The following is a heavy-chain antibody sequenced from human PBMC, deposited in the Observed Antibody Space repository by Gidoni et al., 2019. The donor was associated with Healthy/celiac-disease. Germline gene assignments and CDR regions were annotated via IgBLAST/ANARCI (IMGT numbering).Heavy chain of an antibody. D-gene: IGHD2-2*01. CDR3: AHRLGVVVPAAIYFDY. CDR2: IYWNDDK. Sequence: QITLKESGPTLVKPTQTLTLTCTFSGFSLSTSGVGVGWIRQPPGKALEWLALIYWNDDKRYSPSLKSRLTITKDTSKNQVVLTMTNMDPVDTATYYCAHRLGVVVPAAIYFDYWGQGTLVTVSS. CDR1: GFSLSTSGVG. V-gene: IGHV2-5*01. J-gene: IGHJ4*02.